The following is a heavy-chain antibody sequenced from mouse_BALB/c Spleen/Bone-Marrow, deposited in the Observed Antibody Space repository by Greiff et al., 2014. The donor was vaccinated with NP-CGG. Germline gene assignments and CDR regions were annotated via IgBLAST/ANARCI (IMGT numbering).Heavy chain of an antibody. V-gene: IGHV1-18*01. D-gene: IGHD1-1*02. CDR3: ARDWYYYGSSSSWFAH. J-gene: IGHJ3*01. Sequence: EVQLQQSGPELVKPGASVKISCKTSGYTFTEYTIHWVKQSHGKSLEWIGGISPKNGGTTYKQKFKGKATLTVDKSSSTAYMELRSLTSEDSAVYYCARDWYYYGSSSSWFAHWGQGTLVTVSA. CDR1: GYTFTEYT. CDR2: ISPKNGGT.